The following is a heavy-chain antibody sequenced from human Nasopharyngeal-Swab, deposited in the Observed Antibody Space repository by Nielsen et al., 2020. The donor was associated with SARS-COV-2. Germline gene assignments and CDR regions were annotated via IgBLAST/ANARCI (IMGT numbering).Heavy chain of an antibody. CDR2: ISAYNGNT. D-gene: IGHD6-19*01. CDR1: GYTFTSYG. V-gene: IGHV1-18*01. CDR3: ARDQWLVHYFDY. Sequence: ASVKVSCKASGYTFTSYGINWVRQAPGQGLEWMGWISAYNGNTNYAQKFQGRVTMTTDTSTSTADMELRSLRSDDTAIYYCARDQWLVHYFDYWGQGTLVTVSS. J-gene: IGHJ4*02.